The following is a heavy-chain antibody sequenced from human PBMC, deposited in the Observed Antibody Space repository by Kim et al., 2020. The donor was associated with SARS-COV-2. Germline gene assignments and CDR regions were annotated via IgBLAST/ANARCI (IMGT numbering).Heavy chain of an antibody. V-gene: IGHV4-34*01. D-gene: IGHD3-3*01. J-gene: IGHJ4*02. Sequence: SETLSLTCAVYGGSFSGYYWSWIRQPPGKGLEWIGEINHSGSTNYNPSLKSRVTISVDTSKNQFSLKLSSVTAADTAVYYCARGTLLRFLDYWGQGTLVTVSS. CDR3: ARGTLLRFLDY. CDR1: GGSFSGYY. CDR2: INHSGST.